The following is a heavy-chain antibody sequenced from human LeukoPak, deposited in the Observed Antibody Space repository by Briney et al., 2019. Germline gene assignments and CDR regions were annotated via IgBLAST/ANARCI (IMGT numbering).Heavy chain of an antibody. J-gene: IGHJ4*02. Sequence: GGSLRLSCAASGFTFSRYWMSWVRQAPGKGLEWVANIKQDGSEKYYVDSVKGRFTISRDNAKNSLYLQMNSLRAEDTTVYYCARDDYSSSDYWGQGTLVTVSS. CDR2: IKQDGSEK. CDR3: ARDDYSSSDY. V-gene: IGHV3-7*03. CDR1: GFTFSRYW. D-gene: IGHD6-6*01.